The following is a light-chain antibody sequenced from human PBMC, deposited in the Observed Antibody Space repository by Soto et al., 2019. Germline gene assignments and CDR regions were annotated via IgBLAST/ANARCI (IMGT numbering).Light chain of an antibody. CDR2: EVS. Sequence: QPVLTQPASVSGSPGQSITISCTGSNSDVGAYNYVSWYQQHPGKAPKLIIYEVSNRPSGVSHRFSGSKSGNTASLTISGLQADDEADYYCASYTISSTRVFGGGTKLTVL. CDR1: NSDVGAYNY. CDR3: ASYTISSTRV. V-gene: IGLV2-14*01. J-gene: IGLJ3*02.